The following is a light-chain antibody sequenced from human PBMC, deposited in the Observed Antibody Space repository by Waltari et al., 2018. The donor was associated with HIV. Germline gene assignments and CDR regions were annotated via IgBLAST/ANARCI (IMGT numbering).Light chain of an antibody. CDR2: GES. J-gene: IGKJ5*01. Sequence: EIVLTQSPGTLSLSPGERAILSCRARQSVGSIYLNWYQQKPGQAPRLLLYGESNRASGIPDRFSGSGSGTDFTLTISSLESEDSAVYYCQQSGSSISFGQGTRLEIK. CDR1: QSVGSIY. V-gene: IGKV3-20*01. CDR3: QQSGSSIS.